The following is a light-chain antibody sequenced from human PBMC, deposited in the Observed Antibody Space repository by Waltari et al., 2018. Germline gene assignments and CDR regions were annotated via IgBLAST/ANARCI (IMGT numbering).Light chain of an antibody. J-gene: IGLJ2*01. CDR1: NIGSKN. V-gene: IGLV3-21*01. Sequence: SYVLTQPPSVSVAPGKTARITCGGSNIGSKNVNWYQQKPGQAPVLVIFYDTDRPSGIQGRFSESNSGNTATLTSSRVEAGDEADYYCQVWESYGDHLVVFGGGTNLTVV. CDR2: YDT. CDR3: QVWESYGDHLVV.